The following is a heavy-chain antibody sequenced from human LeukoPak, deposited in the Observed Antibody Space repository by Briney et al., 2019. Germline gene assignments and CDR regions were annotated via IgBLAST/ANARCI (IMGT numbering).Heavy chain of an antibody. CDR1: EYSFDSFW. CDR3: ARRGVGTTYYFEY. J-gene: IGHJ4*02. V-gene: IGHV5-51*01. D-gene: IGHD1-26*01. CDR2: IYPGDSDT. Sequence: PGESLKISCKGSEYSFDSFWIGWVRQMPGKGLEWMGIIYPGDSDTRYSPSFQGQVTISADKSISTAYLQWSSLKASDTAMYYCARRGVGTTYYFEYWGQGTLVTVSS.